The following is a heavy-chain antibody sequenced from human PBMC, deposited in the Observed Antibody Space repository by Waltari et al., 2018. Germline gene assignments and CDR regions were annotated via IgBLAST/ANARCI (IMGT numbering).Heavy chain of an antibody. D-gene: IGHD2-15*01. V-gene: IGHV4-38-2*01. CDR1: GYSISSGYY. J-gene: IGHJ3*02. CDR2: IYHSGST. CDR3: VLTLVTNDAFDI. Sequence: QLQLQESGPGLVKPSETLSLTCAVSGYSISSGYYWGWIRQPPGKGLEWIGSIYHSGSTYYNPSLKGRVTISVDTSKNQFSLQLSSVTAADTAVYYCVLTLVTNDAFDIWGQGTMVTVSS.